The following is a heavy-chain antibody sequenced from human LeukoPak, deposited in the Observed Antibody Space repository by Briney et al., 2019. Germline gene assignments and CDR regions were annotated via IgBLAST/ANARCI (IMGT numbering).Heavy chain of an antibody. Sequence: PAGALRLSCSASGFTFSSYAMRWVRPAPGEGLEYVSAISSNGGSTYYADSVKGRFTISRDNSKNTLYLQMSSLRAEDTAVYYCVKSVAGLSGFDPWGQGTLVTVSS. J-gene: IGHJ5*02. CDR2: ISSNGGST. CDR1: GFTFSSYA. CDR3: VKSVAGLSGFDP. V-gene: IGHV3-64D*06. D-gene: IGHD2-15*01.